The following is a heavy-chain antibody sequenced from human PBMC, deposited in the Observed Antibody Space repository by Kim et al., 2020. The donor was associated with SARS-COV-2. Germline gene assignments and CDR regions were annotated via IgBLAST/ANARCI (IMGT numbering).Heavy chain of an antibody. D-gene: IGHD3-10*01. CDR1: GFTFTSSA. Sequence: SVKVSCKASGFTFTSSAMQWVRQARGQRLEWIGWIVVGSGNTNYAQKFQERVTITRDMSTSTAYMELSSLRSEDTAVYYCAAGLLWFGGGYGMDVWGQGTTVTVSS. CDR3: AAGLLWFGGGYGMDV. V-gene: IGHV1-58*02. CDR2: IVVGSGNT. J-gene: IGHJ6*02.